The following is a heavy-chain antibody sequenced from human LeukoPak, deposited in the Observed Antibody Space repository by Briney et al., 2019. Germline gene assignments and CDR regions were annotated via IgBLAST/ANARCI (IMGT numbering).Heavy chain of an antibody. V-gene: IGHV3-7*04. CDR2: IKGDGSEE. J-gene: IGHJ4*02. Sequence: QPGGSLRLSCTASGFTFSNTWMTWVRQAPGRGREWVANIKGDGSEENYVDSVKGRFAISRDNAKNSLYLQMNSLKAEDAAVYYCARDLRDFDYWGQGTLVTVSS. D-gene: IGHD3-16*01. CDR3: ARDLRDFDY. CDR1: GFTFSNTW.